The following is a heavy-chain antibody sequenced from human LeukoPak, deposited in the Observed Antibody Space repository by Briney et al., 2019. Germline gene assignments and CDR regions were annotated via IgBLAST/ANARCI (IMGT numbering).Heavy chain of an antibody. CDR2: IYPGDSDT. Sequence: GESLKISCKGSGYSFTSYWIGWVRQMPGKGLEWMGIIYPGDSDTRYSPSFQGQVTISADKSISTAYLQWSSLKASDTAMYYCARQEFGEFSQLYNWFDPWGQGTLVTVSS. V-gene: IGHV5-51*01. CDR1: GYSFTSYW. J-gene: IGHJ5*02. D-gene: IGHD3-10*01. CDR3: ARQEFGEFSQLYNWFDP.